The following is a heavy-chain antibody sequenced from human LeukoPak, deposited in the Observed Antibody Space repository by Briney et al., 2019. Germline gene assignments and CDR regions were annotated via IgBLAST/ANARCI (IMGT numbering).Heavy chain of an antibody. D-gene: IGHD2-2*01. CDR2: IYYTGST. J-gene: IGHJ6*02. V-gene: IGHV4-61*01. Sequence: SETLSLTCTVSGGTDSSGSYYWSWIRQPPGKGLELIAYIYYTGSTNYNPSLKSRVTISVDTSRNQFSLKLRSVTAADTAVYYCVREWRQYHCSSPNCYSYYYGLDVWGQGTTVTVSS. CDR1: GGTDSSGSYY. CDR3: VREWRQYHCSSPNCYSYYYGLDV.